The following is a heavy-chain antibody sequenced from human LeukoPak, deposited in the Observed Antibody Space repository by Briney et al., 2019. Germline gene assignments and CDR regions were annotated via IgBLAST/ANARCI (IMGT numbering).Heavy chain of an antibody. J-gene: IGHJ4*02. V-gene: IGHV4-61*01. Sequence: KPSETLSLTCTVSGGSVSSGSYYWSWIRQPPGKGLEWIGYIYYSGSTNYNPSLKSRVTISVDTSKNQFSLKLSSVTAADTAVYYCARDNSDYGYVWGSYRRFDYWGQGTLVTVSS. CDR3: ARDNSDYGYVWGSYRRFDY. D-gene: IGHD3-16*02. CDR2: IYYSGST. CDR1: GGSVSSGSYY.